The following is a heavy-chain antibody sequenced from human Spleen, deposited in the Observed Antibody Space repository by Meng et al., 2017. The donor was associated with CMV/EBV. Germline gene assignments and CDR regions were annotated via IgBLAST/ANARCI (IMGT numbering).Heavy chain of an antibody. CDR3: AKLLVRGAAAGTGGASMDV. J-gene: IGHJ6*02. CDR1: GFTFSSYG. Sequence: GGSLRLSCAASGFTFSSYGMHWVRQAPGKGLEWVAFIRYDGSNKYYEDSVKGRFTISRANSKNTLYLQMNRLRAEDTAVYYCAKLLVRGAAAGTGGASMDVWGQGTTVTVSS. CDR2: IRYDGSNK. V-gene: IGHV3-30*02. D-gene: IGHD6-13*01.